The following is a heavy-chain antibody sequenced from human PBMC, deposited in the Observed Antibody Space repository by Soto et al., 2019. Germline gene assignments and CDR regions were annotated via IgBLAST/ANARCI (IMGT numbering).Heavy chain of an antibody. V-gene: IGHV1-58*01. CDR1: GFTFTSSA. CDR3: AADRVVVVLDARFDP. Sequence: SVKVSCKASGFTFTSSAVQWVRQALGQRLEWIGWIVVGSGNTNYAQKFQERVTITRDMSTSTAYMELSSLRSEDTAVYYCAADRVVVVLDARFDPWGQGTLVTVSS. D-gene: IGHD2-2*01. J-gene: IGHJ5*02. CDR2: IVVGSGNT.